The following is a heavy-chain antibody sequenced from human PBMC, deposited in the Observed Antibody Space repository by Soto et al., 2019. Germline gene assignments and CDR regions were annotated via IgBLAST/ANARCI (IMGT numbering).Heavy chain of an antibody. D-gene: IGHD6-6*01. V-gene: IGHV3-21*01. CDR2: ISSSSSYI. Sequence: GGSLRLSCAASGFTFSSYSMNWVRQAPGKGLEWVSSISSSSSYIYYADSVKGRFTISRDNAKNSLYLQMNSLRAEDTAVYYCARDGSSFGYYYYYYMDVWGKGTTVTVSS. CDR3: ARDGSSFGYYYYYYMDV. CDR1: GFTFSSYS. J-gene: IGHJ6*03.